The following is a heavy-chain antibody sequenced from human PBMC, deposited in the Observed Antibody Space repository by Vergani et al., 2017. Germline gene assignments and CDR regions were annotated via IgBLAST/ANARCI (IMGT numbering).Heavy chain of an antibody. CDR3: ARYCSSTSCYQGGFDY. D-gene: IGHD2-2*01. V-gene: IGHV4-61*02. Sequence: QVQLQESGPGLVKPSQTLSLTSTVSGGSISSGSYYWSWIRQPAGKGLEWIGRIYTSGSTNYNPSLKRRVTMSVDTSKNQFSLKLSSVTAADTAVYYCARYCSSTSCYQGGFDYWGQGTLVTVSS. CDR1: GGSISSGSYY. J-gene: IGHJ4*02. CDR2: IYTSGST.